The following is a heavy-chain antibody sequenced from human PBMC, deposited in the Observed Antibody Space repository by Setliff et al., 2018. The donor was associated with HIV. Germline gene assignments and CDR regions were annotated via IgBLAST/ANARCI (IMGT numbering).Heavy chain of an antibody. CDR3: ARDQSDWFY. J-gene: IGHJ4*02. CDR1: GVSISNYY. D-gene: IGHD3-3*01. CDR2: MYYSGNT. V-gene: IGHV4-59*01. Sequence: SETLSLTCTVSGVSISNYYWSWIRQPPGKGLEWIGYMYYSGNTNYNPSLKSRVTISVDTSKSQLSLKLNSVTAADTAVYYCARDQSDWFYWGQGTLVTVSS.